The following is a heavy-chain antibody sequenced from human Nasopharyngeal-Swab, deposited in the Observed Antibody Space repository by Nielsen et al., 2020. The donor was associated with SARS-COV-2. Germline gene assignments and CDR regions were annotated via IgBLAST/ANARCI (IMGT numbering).Heavy chain of an antibody. Sequence: PGKGLEWIGSVYYGGNTYYNPSLKSRVTISVDTSKNQFSLKLASVTAADTAVYYCAGLAAHGYFYYYYGMDVWGQGTTVTSP. CDR2: VYYGGNT. V-gene: IGHV4-39*01. D-gene: IGHD6-6*01. J-gene: IGHJ6*02. CDR3: AGLAAHGYFYYYYGMDV.